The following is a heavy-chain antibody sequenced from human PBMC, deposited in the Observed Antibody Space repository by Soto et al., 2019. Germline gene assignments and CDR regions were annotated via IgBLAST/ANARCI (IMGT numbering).Heavy chain of an antibody. CDR3: AREGGYKLPHYHGMDV. Sequence: PGGSLRLSCAASGFTFSSYWMSWVRQAPGKGLEWVANIKQDGSEKYYVDSVKGRFTISRDNAKNSLYLQMNSLRAEDTAVYYCAREGGYKLPHYHGMDVWGQGTTVTVSS. V-gene: IGHV3-7*01. CDR1: GFTFSSYW. J-gene: IGHJ6*02. CDR2: IKQDGSEK. D-gene: IGHD5-12*01.